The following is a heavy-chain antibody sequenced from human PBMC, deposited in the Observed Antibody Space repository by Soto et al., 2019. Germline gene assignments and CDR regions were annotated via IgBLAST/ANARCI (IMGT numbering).Heavy chain of an antibody. CDR1: GFSLSTSRVA. J-gene: IGHJ4*02. D-gene: IGHD6-6*01. Sequence: QITLKESAPTVVKPTQTLTLTCTFSGFSLSTSRVAVGWIRQPPGKALEWRAHIYGHGDQNYSPSLRSRLTITKDTSKNQVVLTMTNVDPVDTATYYCAHLDGSAWYYYDYWGQGTLVTVSS. CDR3: AHLDGSAWYYYDY. CDR2: IYGHGDQ. V-gene: IGHV2-5*01.